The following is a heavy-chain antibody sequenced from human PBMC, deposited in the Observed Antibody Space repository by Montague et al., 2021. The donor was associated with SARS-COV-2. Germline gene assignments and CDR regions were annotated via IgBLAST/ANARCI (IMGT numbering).Heavy chain of an antibody. CDR1: GASVASGNLY. CDR2: MYYTGHT. Sequence: SETLSLTCTVSGASVASGNLYWSWIRQPPGKGLEWIGYMYYTGHTNYSPSLESRVTMPVDPSKNQFSLTLTSVTAADTAVYYCARSRANVPSRPGFDYWGQGALVTVSS. V-gene: IGHV4-61*01. CDR3: ARSRANVPSRPGFDY. J-gene: IGHJ4*02. D-gene: IGHD6-6*01.